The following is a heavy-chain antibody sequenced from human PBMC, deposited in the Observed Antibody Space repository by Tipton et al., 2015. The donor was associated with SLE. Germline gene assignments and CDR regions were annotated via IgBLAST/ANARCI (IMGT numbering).Heavy chain of an antibody. V-gene: IGHV4-61*09. J-gene: IGHJ4*02. CDR1: GDSISSGGYY. Sequence: TLSLTCTVSGDSISSGGYYWNWLRQPAGKGLEWIGHMSGSGSTTYNPSLKTRVTISVGTSQNQFSLKLRSVTAADTAVYYCARDGDHDSLTGRPSQASLGYWGQGTRVTVTS. CDR3: ARDGDHDSLTGRPSQASLGY. D-gene: IGHD3-9*01. CDR2: MSGSGST.